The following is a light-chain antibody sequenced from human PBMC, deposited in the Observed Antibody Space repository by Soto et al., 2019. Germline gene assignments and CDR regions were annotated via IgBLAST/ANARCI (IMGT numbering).Light chain of an antibody. J-gene: IGLJ2*01. CDR3: QSADSSGTVV. CDR2: KDS. CDR1: ALPKQY. Sequence: ELTQPPSVSVSPGQTARITCSGDALPKQYAYWYQQKPGQAPVLVIYKDSERPSGIPERFSGSSSGTTVTLTISGVQAEDEADYYCQSADSSGTVVFGGGTKLTVL. V-gene: IGLV3-25*03.